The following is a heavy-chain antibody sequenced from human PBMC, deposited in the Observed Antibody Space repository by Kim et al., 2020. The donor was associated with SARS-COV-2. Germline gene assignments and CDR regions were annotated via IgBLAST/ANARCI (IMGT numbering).Heavy chain of an antibody. CDR3: AKDREVAGKGGYYFDY. D-gene: IGHD6-19*01. Sequence: GGSLRLYCAASGFTFSSYGMHWVRQAPGKGLEWVAVISYDGSNKYYADSVKGRFTISRDNSKNTLYLQMNSLRAEDTAVYYCAKDREVAGKGGYYFDYWGQGTLVTVSS. CDR1: GFTFSSYG. CDR2: ISYDGSNK. J-gene: IGHJ4*02. V-gene: IGHV3-30*18.